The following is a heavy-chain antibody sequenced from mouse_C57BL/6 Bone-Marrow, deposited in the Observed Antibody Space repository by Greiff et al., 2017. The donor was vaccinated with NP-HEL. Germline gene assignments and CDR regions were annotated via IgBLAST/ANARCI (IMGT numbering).Heavy chain of an antibody. J-gene: IGHJ2*01. CDR3: ARLGTTVVATDY. V-gene: IGHV1-64*01. CDR1: GYTFTSYW. Sequence: QVQLQQPGAELVKPGASVKLSCKASGYTFTSYWMHWVKQRPGQGLEWIGMIHPTSGSTNYNEKFKSKATLTVDKSSSTAYMQLSSLTSEDSAVYYCARLGTTVVATDYWGQGTTLTVSS. CDR2: IHPTSGST. D-gene: IGHD1-1*01.